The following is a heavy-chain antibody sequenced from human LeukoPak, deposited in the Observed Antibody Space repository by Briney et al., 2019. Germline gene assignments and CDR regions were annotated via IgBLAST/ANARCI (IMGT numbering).Heavy chain of an antibody. CDR2: IYSSGST. J-gene: IGHJ5*02. Sequence: SETLSLTCTVSGGSISSYYWSWIRQPPGKGLEWIGYIYSSGSTNYNPSLKSRVTISVDTSKNLFSLKLSSVTAADTAVYYCARLVVPAAKGFDPWGQGTLVTVSS. D-gene: IGHD2-2*01. CDR3: ARLVVPAAKGFDP. V-gene: IGHV4-59*01. CDR1: GGSISSYY.